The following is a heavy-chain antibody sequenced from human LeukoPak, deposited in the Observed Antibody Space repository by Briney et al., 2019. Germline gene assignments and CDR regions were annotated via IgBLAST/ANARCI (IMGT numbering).Heavy chain of an antibody. CDR1: GFTLSSYT. D-gene: IGHD3-10*01. CDR3: ASRITMVRGVIIQEDAFDI. CDR2: ISSSGSLM. V-gene: IGHV3-21*04. J-gene: IGHJ3*02. Sequence: GGSLRLSCAASGFTLSSYTMNWVRQPPGKGLEWVSSISSSGSLMFYADSAKGRFTISRDNAKNSLYLQMNSLRAEDTAVYYCASRITMVRGVIIQEDAFDIWGQGTMVTVSS.